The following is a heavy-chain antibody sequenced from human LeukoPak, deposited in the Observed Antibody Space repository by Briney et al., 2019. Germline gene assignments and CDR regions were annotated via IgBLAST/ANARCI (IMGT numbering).Heavy chain of an antibody. J-gene: IGHJ4*02. V-gene: IGHV3-74*01. D-gene: IGHD6-13*01. Sequence: PGGSLRLSCTVSGFTFSSNWMHWVRQVPGKGPVWVSRINYDGTSISYAESVKGRFTTSRDNAKNTLYLQMNSLRAEDTAVYHCARGLCDSWFYLASWGQGTLVTVSS. CDR3: ARGLCDSWFYLAS. CDR2: INYDGTSI. CDR1: GFTFSSNW.